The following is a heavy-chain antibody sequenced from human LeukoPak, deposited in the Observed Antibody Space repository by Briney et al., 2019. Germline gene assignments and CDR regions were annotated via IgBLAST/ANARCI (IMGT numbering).Heavy chain of an antibody. Sequence: GWSLRLSCADSGFTLGSYWRSWVRQAPGKGLEWVANIKEDGSEKYYVDSVKGRFTISRDNAKNSLYLHMNSLTAEDTAMYYCARDWVAGVPFDAFDIWGQGTMVSVSS. CDR3: ARDWVAGVPFDAFDI. J-gene: IGHJ3*02. D-gene: IGHD3-10*01. CDR2: IKEDGSEK. V-gene: IGHV3-7*03. CDR1: GFTLGSYW.